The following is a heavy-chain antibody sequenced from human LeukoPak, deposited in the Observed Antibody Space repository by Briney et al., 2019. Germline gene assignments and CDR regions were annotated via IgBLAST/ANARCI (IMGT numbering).Heavy chain of an antibody. CDR1: GFTLNKYW. V-gene: IGHV3-74*01. CDR3: ARDAYTTTSNWLDP. J-gene: IGHJ5*02. D-gene: IGHD4-17*01. Sequence: GGSLRLSCEASGFTLNKYWMHWVRQAPGKGLVWVSRITGDGSDIAYADSVKGRFTVSRDDAKNTLFLQMTSLRVKDTAIYYCARDAYTTTSNWLDPWGQGTLVTVSS. CDR2: ITGDGSDI.